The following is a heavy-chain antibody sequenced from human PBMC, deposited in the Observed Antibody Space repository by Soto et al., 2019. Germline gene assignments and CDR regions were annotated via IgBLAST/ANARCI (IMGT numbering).Heavy chain of an antibody. CDR1: GFTFSSYA. D-gene: IGHD3-10*01. CDR3: AKDRMVRGVIPTCVDY. CDR2: ISGSGGST. V-gene: IGHV3-23*01. Sequence: EVQLLESGGGLVQPGGSLRLSCAASGFTFSSYAMSWVRQAPGKGLEWVSAISGSGGSTYYADSVKGRFTISRDNSKNTLYLQMNSLRAEVTAVYYCAKDRMVRGVIPTCVDYWGQGTLVTVSS. J-gene: IGHJ4*02.